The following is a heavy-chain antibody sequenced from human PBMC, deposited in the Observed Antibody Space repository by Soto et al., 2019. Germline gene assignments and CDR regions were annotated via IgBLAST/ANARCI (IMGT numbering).Heavy chain of an antibody. Sequence: SETLSLTCTVSGGSISSSSYYWGWIRQPPGKGLEWIGSIYYSGSTYYNPSLKSRVTISVDTSKNQFSLKLSSVTAADTAVYYCATRGVAPPFWFDPWGQGTLVTVSS. CDR1: GGSISSSSYY. V-gene: IGHV4-39*01. CDR3: ATRGVAPPFWFDP. D-gene: IGHD5-12*01. J-gene: IGHJ5*02. CDR2: IYYSGST.